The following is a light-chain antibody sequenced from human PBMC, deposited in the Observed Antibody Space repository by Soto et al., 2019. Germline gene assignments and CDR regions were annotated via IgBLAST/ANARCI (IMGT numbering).Light chain of an antibody. CDR3: QTWGTGIV. CDR1: SGHSSYA. Sequence: QPVLTQSPSASASLGASVKLTCTLSSGHSSYAIAWHQQQPEKGPRYLMKLNSDGSHSKGDGIPDRFSGSSSAAERYLTISSLQSEDEADYYCQTWGTGIVFGGGTKLTVL. CDR2: LNSDGSH. J-gene: IGLJ3*02. V-gene: IGLV4-69*01.